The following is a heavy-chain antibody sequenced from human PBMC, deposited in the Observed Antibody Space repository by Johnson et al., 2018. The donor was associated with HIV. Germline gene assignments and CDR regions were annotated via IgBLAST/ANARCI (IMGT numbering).Heavy chain of an antibody. Sequence: AQLVESGGGLVQPGGSLRLSCAASGFTFSSYWMSWVRQAPGKGLEWVANIKQDGSEKYYVDSVKGRFTISRDNAKNSLYLQMNSLRAEDTALYYCAKSLGALAVADAFDIWGQGTMVTVSS. CDR2: IKQDGSEK. J-gene: IGHJ3*02. CDR1: GFTFSSYW. D-gene: IGHD6-19*01. V-gene: IGHV3-7*03. CDR3: AKSLGALAVADAFDI.